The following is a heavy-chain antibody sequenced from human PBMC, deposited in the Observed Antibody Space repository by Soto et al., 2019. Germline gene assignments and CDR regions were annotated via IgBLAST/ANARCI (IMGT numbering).Heavy chain of an antibody. CDR2: IYYSGST. D-gene: IGHD1-20*01. Sequence: QLQLQESGPGLVKPSETLSLTCTVSSGSISNKDYNWAWIRQPPGKGLEWIGSIYYSGSTYYNASLKSRVTIPVDTYKNQFSLKLSSVTAADTAVYYCASQAITENMGRGYFDYWGQGTLVNVSS. J-gene: IGHJ4*02. CDR1: SGSISNKDYN. V-gene: IGHV4-39*01. CDR3: ASQAITENMGRGYFDY.